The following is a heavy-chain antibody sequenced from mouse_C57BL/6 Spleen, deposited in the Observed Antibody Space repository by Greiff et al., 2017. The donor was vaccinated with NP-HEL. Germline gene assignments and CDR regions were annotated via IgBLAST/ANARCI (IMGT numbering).Heavy chain of an antibody. Sequence: VQLQQPGAELVMPGASVKLSCKASGYTFTSYWMHWVKQRPGQGLEWIGEIDPSDSYTNYNQKFKGKSTLTVDKSSSTAYMQLSSLTSEDSAVYYCARRRKLGLENYFDYWGRGTTLTVSS. CDR3: ARRRKLGLENYFDY. CDR2: IDPSDSYT. D-gene: IGHD4-1*01. J-gene: IGHJ2*01. CDR1: GYTFTSYW. V-gene: IGHV1-69*01.